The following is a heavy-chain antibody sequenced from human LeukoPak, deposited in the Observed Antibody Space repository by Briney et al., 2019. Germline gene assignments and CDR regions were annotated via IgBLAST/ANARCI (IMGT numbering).Heavy chain of an antibody. D-gene: IGHD2-21*01. CDR2: INPNSGGT. Sequence: ASVKVSCKASGYTFTGCYMHWVRQAPGQGLEWMGWINPNSGGTNYAQKFQGRVTMTRDTSISTAYMELSRLRSDDTAVYYCAIRLLYSDPGDYWGQGTLVTVSS. CDR1: GYTFTGCY. V-gene: IGHV1-2*02. J-gene: IGHJ4*02. CDR3: AIRLLYSDPGDY.